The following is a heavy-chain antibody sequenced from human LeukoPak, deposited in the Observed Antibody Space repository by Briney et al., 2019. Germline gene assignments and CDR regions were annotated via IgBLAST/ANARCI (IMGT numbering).Heavy chain of an antibody. J-gene: IGHJ3*02. D-gene: IGHD2/OR15-2a*01. CDR2: IKSSDTST. V-gene: IGHV3-11*01. CDR3: ARRGNMSSHAFDI. Sequence: GGSLRLSCAASGFSFSDSYMSWIRQAPGQGLGWLSYIKSSDTSTFYADSVKGRFTVSRDNAKNSLYLQMNSLRAEDTAVYYCARRGNMSSHAFDIWGQGTVVTVSS. CDR1: GFSFSDSY.